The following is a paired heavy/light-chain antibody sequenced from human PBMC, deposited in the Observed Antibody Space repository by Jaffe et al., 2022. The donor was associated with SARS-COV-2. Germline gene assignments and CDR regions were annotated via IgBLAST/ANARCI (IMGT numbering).Light chain of an antibody. Sequence: HSALTQPASVSGSPGQSITIFCTGTSGDFGTDSFVSWYQQHPGKAPKLMIFDVANRPSGVSNRFSGSKSGNTASLTISGLQAEDEADYYCSSYTRSSTVFGGGTKVTVL. CDR1: SGDFGTDSF. V-gene: IGLV2-14*03. CDR3: SSYTRSSTV. CDR2: DVA. J-gene: IGLJ2*01.
Heavy chain of an antibody. CDR2: VIPVLNVA. CDR3: ARVDIMFDYSLDS. D-gene: IGHD3-10*02. V-gene: IGHV1-69*04. J-gene: IGHJ4*02. Sequence: VQLEQSGAEVKKPGSSVKVSCQASGVTHNSYAISWVRQAPGQGLEWMGRVIPVLNVANYALKFQGRVTITADRSTSTAYMELSSLTSEDTAVYYCARVDIMFDYSLDSWGQGTLVTVSS. CDR1: GVTHNSYA.